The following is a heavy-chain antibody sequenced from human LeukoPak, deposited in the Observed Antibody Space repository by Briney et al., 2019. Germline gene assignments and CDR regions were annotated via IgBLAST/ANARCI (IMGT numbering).Heavy chain of an antibody. V-gene: IGHV4-59*01. Sequence: TSETLSLTCTVSGGSISSYYWSWIRQPPGKGLEWIGYIYYSGSTNYNPSLKSRVAISVDTSKNQFSLKLSSVTAADTAVYYCARVVGTAVAGTGGYFDLWGRGTLVTVSS. CDR2: IYYSGST. J-gene: IGHJ2*01. D-gene: IGHD6-19*01. CDR1: GGSISSYY. CDR3: ARVVGTAVAGTGGYFDL.